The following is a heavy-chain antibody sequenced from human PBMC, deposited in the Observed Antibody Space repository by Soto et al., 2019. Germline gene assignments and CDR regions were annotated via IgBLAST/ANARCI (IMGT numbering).Heavy chain of an antibody. V-gene: IGHV3-30*18. CDR2: ISYDGSNK. Sequence: QVQLVESGGGVVQPGRSLRLSRAASGFTISSYGMHWVRQAPGKGLEWVAVISYDGSNKYYADSVKGRFTISRDNSKNTLYLQMNSLRAEDTAVYYCAKDLTNHPLYSSSSYPGYWGQVTLVTVS. CDR3: AKDLTNHPLYSSSSYPGY. J-gene: IGHJ4*02. CDR1: GFTISSYG. D-gene: IGHD6-6*01.